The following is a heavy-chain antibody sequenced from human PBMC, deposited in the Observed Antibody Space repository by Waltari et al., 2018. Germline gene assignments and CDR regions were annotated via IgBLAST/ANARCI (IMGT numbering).Heavy chain of an antibody. CDR3: AKVISNYDFWSGYPDYYYGMDV. D-gene: IGHD3-3*01. CDR2: ISGSGGST. J-gene: IGHJ6*02. Sequence: EVQLLESGGGLVQPGGSLRLSCAASGFTFSSYAMSWVRQAPGKGLAWVSAISGSGGSTCYADSVKGRFTISRDNSKNTLYLQMNSLRAEDTAVYYCAKVISNYDFWSGYPDYYYGMDVWGQGTTVTVSS. CDR1: GFTFSSYA. V-gene: IGHV3-23*01.